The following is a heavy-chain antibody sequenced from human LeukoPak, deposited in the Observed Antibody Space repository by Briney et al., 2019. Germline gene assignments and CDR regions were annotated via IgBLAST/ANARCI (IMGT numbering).Heavy chain of an antibody. CDR2: IRDKPNSYTT. CDR3: TTARGEWELLDYYYMDV. CDR1: GFIFSDYY. V-gene: IGHV3-72*01. Sequence: PGGSLRLSCAASGFIFSDYYMDWVRQAPGKGLEWVGRIRDKPNSYTTEYAASVKGRFTISRDDSKKSLYLQMNSLKTEDTAVYYCTTARGEWELLDYYYMDVWGKGTTVTVSS. J-gene: IGHJ6*03. D-gene: IGHD1-26*01.